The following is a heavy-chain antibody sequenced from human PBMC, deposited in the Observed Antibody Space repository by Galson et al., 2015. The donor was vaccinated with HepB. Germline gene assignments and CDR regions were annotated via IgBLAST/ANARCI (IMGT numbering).Heavy chain of an antibody. CDR3: ARGNRKGPAAFDI. Sequence: SVKVSCKASGYTFTGYYMHWVRQAPGQGLEWMGWINPNSGGTNYAQKFQGRVTMTRDTSISTAYMELSRLRSDDTAVYYCARGNRKGPAAFDIWGQGTMVTVSS. V-gene: IGHV1-2*02. D-gene: IGHD2-2*01. CDR2: INPNSGGT. J-gene: IGHJ3*02. CDR1: GYTFTGYY.